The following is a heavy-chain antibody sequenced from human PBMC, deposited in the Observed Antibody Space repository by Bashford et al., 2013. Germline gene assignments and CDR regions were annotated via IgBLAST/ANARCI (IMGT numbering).Heavy chain of an antibody. D-gene: IGHD4-11*01. J-gene: IGHJ5*02. CDR1: GGSISGYY. Sequence: SETLVPPPALSLGGSISGYYVELESGTPPRARGRGSGLEKGHYSGRTIYKPSLMSRATISTDTSTNQFSLRLSSVTAADTAVYYCAYGNDYMWWFDPWGQGTLVTVSS. CDR2: GHYSGRT. V-gene: IGHV4-34*12. CDR3: AYGNDYMWWFDP.